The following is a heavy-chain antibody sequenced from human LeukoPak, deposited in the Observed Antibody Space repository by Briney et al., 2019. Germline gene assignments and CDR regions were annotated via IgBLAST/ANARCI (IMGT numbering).Heavy chain of an antibody. V-gene: IGHV4-39*01. J-gene: IGHJ4*02. Sequence: SETLSLTCTVSGGSISSSTSYWGWIRQPPGKGLEWIGSIYYSGSTSYNPSLKSRVTISVDTSKNQFSLKLDSVTAADTAVYYCARNASDSGTSYFDYWGQGTLVTVSS. CDR1: GGSISSSTSY. D-gene: IGHD1-26*01. CDR2: IYYSGST. CDR3: ARNASDSGTSYFDY.